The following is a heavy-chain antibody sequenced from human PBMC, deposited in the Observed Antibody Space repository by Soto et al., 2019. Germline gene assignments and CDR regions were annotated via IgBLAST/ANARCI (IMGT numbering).Heavy chain of an antibody. CDR2: IYYSGST. V-gene: IGHV4-59*01. CDR3: ARDGLEARAFDT. Sequence: QVQLQESGPGLVKPSETLSLTCTVSGGSISSYYWSWIRQPPGKGLEWIGYIYYSGSTKYKSSLKNRVTISVDTSKNQFSLKLSSVTAADTAVYYCARDGLEARAFDTWGQGTLVTVSS. CDR1: GGSISSYY. D-gene: IGHD6-6*01. J-gene: IGHJ5*02.